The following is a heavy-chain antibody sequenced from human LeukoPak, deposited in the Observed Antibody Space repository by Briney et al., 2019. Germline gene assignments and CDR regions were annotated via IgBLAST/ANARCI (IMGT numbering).Heavy chain of an antibody. Sequence: SETLSLTCTVSGGSISSYYWSWIQQPPGKGLEWIGYIYYSGSTNYNPSLKSRVTISIDTSKNQFSLKLSSVTAADTAVYYCARAYYDFWSGYNWFDPWGQGTLVTVSS. CDR2: IYYSGST. CDR3: ARAYYDFWSGYNWFDP. J-gene: IGHJ5*02. V-gene: IGHV4-59*01. D-gene: IGHD3-3*01. CDR1: GGSISSYY.